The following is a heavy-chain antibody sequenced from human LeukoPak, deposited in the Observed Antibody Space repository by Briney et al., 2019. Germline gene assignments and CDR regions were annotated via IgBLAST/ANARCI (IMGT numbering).Heavy chain of an antibody. V-gene: IGHV4-61*02. CDR1: GGSISSGSYY. J-gene: IGHJ6*03. D-gene: IGHD3-3*01. CDR2: IYTSGST. Sequence: PSQTLSLTCTVSGGSISSGSYYWSWIRQPAGKGLEWIGRIYTSGSTNYNPSLKSRVTISVDTSKNQFSLKLSSVTAADTAVYYCARDKADFWSALYYMDVWGKGTTVTVSS. CDR3: ARDKADFWSALYYMDV.